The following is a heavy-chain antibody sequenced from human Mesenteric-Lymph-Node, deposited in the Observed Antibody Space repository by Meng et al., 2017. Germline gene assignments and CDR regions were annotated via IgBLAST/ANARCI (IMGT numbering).Heavy chain of an antibody. CDR2: IIPIFGTA. CDR1: GYTFTSYA. Sequence: SVKVSCKASGYTFTSYAISWVRQAPGQGLEWMGGIIPIFGTANYAQKFQGRVTITADESTSTAYMELSSLRSEDTAVYYCASAPTYYYDSSGRAGYDYWGQGTLVTVSS. CDR3: ASAPTYYYDSSGRAGYDY. V-gene: IGHV1-69*13. D-gene: IGHD3-22*01. J-gene: IGHJ4*02.